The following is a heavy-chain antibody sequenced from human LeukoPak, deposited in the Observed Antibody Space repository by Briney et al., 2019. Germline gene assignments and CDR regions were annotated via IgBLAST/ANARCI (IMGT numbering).Heavy chain of an antibody. CDR1: GGTFSSYA. CDR2: IIPIFGTA. J-gene: IGHJ4*02. D-gene: IGHD3-10*01. Sequence: SVKVSCKASGGTFSSYAISWVRQAPGQGLEWMGRIIPIFGTANYAQKFQGRVTITTDESTSTAYMELSSLRSEDTAVYYCARLVDYYGSGTLDYWSQGTLVTVSS. V-gene: IGHV1-69*05. CDR3: ARLVDYYGSGTLDY.